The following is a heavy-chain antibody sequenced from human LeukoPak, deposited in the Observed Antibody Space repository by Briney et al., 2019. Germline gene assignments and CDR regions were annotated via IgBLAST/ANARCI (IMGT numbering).Heavy chain of an antibody. Sequence: SETLSLTCSVSGGSISGYYWSWLRQPPGKGLEWIGCVYNRGSTYYNSSLKSRVTISLDTSRNQFYLRLSSVTAADTAVYYCTRSRTNNNAYNELDYWGQGTLVTVSS. J-gene: IGHJ4*02. V-gene: IGHV4-59*08. CDR3: TRSRTNNNAYNELDY. CDR2: VYNRGST. CDR1: GGSISGYY. D-gene: IGHD5-24*01.